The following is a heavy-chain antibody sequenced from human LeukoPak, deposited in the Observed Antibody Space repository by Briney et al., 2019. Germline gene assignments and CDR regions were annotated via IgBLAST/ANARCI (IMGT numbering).Heavy chain of an antibody. D-gene: IGHD1-7*01. CDR1: GFTFSSYD. CDR2: IGTAGDT. V-gene: IGHV3-13*01. J-gene: IGHJ6*02. Sequence: PWGSLRLSCAASGFTFSSYDMHWVRPATGKGLEWVSAIGTAGDTYYPGSVKGRFTISRENAKNSLYLQMNSLRAGDTAVYYCARGLGRNYVLSYYGMDVWGQGTTVTVSS. CDR3: ARGLGRNYVLSYYGMDV.